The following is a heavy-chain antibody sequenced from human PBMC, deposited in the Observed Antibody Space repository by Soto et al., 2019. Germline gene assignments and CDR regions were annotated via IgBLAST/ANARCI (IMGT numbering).Heavy chain of an antibody. Sequence: PGGSLRLSCAASGFTFSSYAMTWVRQAPGKGLEWVSVISGSGGSTYFADSVKGRFTISRDNSKNTLFLQMNSLRVEDTAVYYCAKGRLAAANTFLDFWGQGTLVTVSS. CDR3: AKGRLAAANTFLDF. V-gene: IGHV3-23*01. CDR1: GFTFSSYA. J-gene: IGHJ4*02. CDR2: ISGSGGST. D-gene: IGHD6-13*01.